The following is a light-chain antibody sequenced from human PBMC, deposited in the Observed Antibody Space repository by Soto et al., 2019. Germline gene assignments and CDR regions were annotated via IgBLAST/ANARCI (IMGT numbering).Light chain of an antibody. CDR1: QSVSSY. J-gene: IGKJ5*01. V-gene: IGKV3-11*01. Sequence: IVLTQSPATLSLSPGERATLSCRASQSVSSYLAWYQQKPGQAPRLLIYDASNRATGIPARFSGSGSGTDFTLTISSLEPEDFAVYYCHQRSNWPPTFGQGTRLEIK. CDR3: HQRSNWPPT. CDR2: DAS.